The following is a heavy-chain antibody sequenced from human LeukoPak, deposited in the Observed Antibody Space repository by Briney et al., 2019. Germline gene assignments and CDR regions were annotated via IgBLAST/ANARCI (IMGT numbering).Heavy chain of an antibody. D-gene: IGHD3-22*01. Sequence: PGGSLRLSCAASGLTFVNYAMSWVRQAPGKGLEWVSSISGSGGSTYYSDSVEGRFSISRDNSKNTVYLQMNSLRAEDTAVYYCAKPHYYFGNRGPTWGQGTKVTVSS. V-gene: IGHV3-23*01. CDR1: GLTFVNYA. CDR3: AKPHYYFGNRGPT. J-gene: IGHJ3*01. CDR2: ISGSGGST.